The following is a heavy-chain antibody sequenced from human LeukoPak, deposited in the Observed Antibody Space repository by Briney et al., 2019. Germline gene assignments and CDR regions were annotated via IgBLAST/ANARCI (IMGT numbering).Heavy chain of an antibody. J-gene: IGHJ4*02. V-gene: IGHV3-7*01. Sequence: RAGGSLRLSCAASGFTFSSYWMSWVRQAPGKGLEWVANIKQDGSEKYYVDSVKGRFTISRDNAKNSLFLQMNSLRAEDTAVYYCARDSTAMGQIYDYWGQGTLVTVSS. D-gene: IGHD5-18*01. CDR3: ARDSTAMGQIYDY. CDR1: GFTFSSYW. CDR2: IKQDGSEK.